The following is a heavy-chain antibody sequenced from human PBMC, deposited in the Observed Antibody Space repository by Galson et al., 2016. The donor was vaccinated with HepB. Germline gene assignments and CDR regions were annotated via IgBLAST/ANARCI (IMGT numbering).Heavy chain of an antibody. CDR1: GVPIGSRDW. Sequence: SETLSLTCAVSGVPIGSRDWWSWVRQPPGKRLEWIGEVHHNGAANFNPSLKSRVTISVDTSKNQFSLKLSSVTAADTAVYYCARGGYYDSSGYSRGFDYWGQGTLVTVSS. J-gene: IGHJ4*02. CDR2: VHHNGAA. D-gene: IGHD3-22*01. CDR3: ARGGYYDSSGYSRGFDY. V-gene: IGHV4-4*02.